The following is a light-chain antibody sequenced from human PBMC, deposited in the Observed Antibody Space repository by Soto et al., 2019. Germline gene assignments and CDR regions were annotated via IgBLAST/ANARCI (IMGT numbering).Light chain of an antibody. CDR1: QSVPRH. V-gene: IGKV3D-20*01. Sequence: EIVLTQSPATLSLSPGERATLSCRASQSVPRHLAWYQQRPGLPPRLLIYDASSRATGVPDRFSGSGSGTDFTLTINSLAPEDFAVYYCQQYGTSSRTFGQGTKVDIK. CDR2: DAS. J-gene: IGKJ1*01. CDR3: QQYGTSSRT.